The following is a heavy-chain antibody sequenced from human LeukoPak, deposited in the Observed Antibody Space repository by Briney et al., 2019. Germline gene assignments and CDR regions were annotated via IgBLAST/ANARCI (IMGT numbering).Heavy chain of an antibody. J-gene: IGHJ4*02. Sequence: ASVEVSCKASGYCFTGYYIHWVRQAAGQGLEWMGWINPDSGDTEYSQRFQGRITLTSDTSVITAYMELSSLRSDDTAIFYCATVASIRRFYFDFWGQGTLVTVSS. CDR3: ATVASIRRFYFDF. V-gene: IGHV1-2*02. CDR1: GYCFTGYY. CDR2: INPDSGDT. D-gene: IGHD3-3*01.